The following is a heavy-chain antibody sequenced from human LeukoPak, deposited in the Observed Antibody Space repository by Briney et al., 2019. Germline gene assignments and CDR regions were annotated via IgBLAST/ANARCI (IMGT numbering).Heavy chain of an antibody. CDR3: ATQANENYSYYFDY. CDR2: IRFDGSNK. CDR1: GFTFISYG. V-gene: IGHV3-30*02. D-gene: IGHD2-15*01. J-gene: IGHJ4*02. Sequence: PGGSLRLSCAASGFTFISYGMHWVRQAPGKGLEWVAFIRFDGSNKYYADSVKGRFTISRDSSTNTLYLQMNSLRAEDTAVYYCATQANENYSYYFDYWGQGTLVTVSS.